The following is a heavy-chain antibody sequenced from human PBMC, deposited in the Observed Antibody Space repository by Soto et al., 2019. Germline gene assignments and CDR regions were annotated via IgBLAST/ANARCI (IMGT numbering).Heavy chain of an antibody. Sequence: TGGSLRLSCAVSGFTFSTHWMTWVRQAPGKGLEWVANIKPDGSEKYYGDSVKGRFSISRDNSENSLYLQMNGLGVDDTAVYYCARGDGSGCPAFWGQGTLVTVSS. D-gene: IGHD3-22*01. CDR1: GFTFSTHW. CDR3: ARGDGSGCPAF. CDR2: IKPDGSEK. J-gene: IGHJ4*02. V-gene: IGHV3-7*03.